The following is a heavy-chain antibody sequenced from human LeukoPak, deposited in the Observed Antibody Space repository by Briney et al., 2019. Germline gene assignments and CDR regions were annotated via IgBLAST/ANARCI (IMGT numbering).Heavy chain of an antibody. Sequence: GGSLRLFCAASGFNVRSKYMSWVRQAPGKGLEFVSVFYSGGTTAYADYVKGRFTVSIDNSNNTLYLQMNSLRAEGTAVYYCARVSFGPASEWFDPWGQGTLVTVSS. V-gene: IGHV3-53*01. J-gene: IGHJ5*02. CDR1: GFNVRSKY. D-gene: IGHD3/OR15-3a*01. CDR2: FYSGGTT. CDR3: ARVSFGPASEWFDP.